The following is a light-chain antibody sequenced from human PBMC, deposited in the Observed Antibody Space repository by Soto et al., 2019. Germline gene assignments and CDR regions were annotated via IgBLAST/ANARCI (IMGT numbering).Light chain of an antibody. Sequence: EIVLTQSPGTLSLSPGERATPSWMASQSVSSYLAWYQQKPGQAPRLLIYDASNRATGIPARFSGSGSGADFTLTISSLEPGDFAVYYCQHRSNWPLTFGPGTKVDIK. CDR3: QHRSNWPLT. V-gene: IGKV3-11*01. CDR2: DAS. J-gene: IGKJ3*01. CDR1: QSVSSY.